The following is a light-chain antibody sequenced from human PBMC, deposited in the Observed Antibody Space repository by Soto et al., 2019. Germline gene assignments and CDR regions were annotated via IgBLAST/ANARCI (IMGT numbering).Light chain of an antibody. V-gene: IGKV1-8*01. J-gene: IGKJ2*01. CDR1: QGISSY. CDR3: QQYYSYPRT. CDR2: AAS. Sequence: AIRMTQSPSSFSASTGDRVTITFRASQGISSYLAWYQQKPGKAPKLLIYAASTLQSGVPSRFSGSGSGTDFTLTISCLQSEDFATYYCQQYYSYPRTFGQGTKADIK.